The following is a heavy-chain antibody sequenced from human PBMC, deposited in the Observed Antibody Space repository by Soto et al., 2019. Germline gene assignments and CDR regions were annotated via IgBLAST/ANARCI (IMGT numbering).Heavy chain of an antibody. V-gene: IGHV1-69*01. Sequence: QVQLVQSGAEVKKPGSSVKVSCKASGDTFSSYAISWVRQAPGQGLEWMGGIIPIFGTANYAQKFQGRVTITADESTSTAYMELSSLRSEDTAVYYCARHPPLCSGGSCYLANWGQGTLVTVSS. J-gene: IGHJ4*02. CDR3: ARHPPLCSGGSCYLAN. D-gene: IGHD2-15*01. CDR1: GDTFSSYA. CDR2: IIPIFGTA.